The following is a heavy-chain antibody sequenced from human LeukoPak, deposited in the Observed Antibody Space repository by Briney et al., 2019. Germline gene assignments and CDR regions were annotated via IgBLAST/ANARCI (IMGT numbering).Heavy chain of an antibody. CDR2: ISAYNGNT. CDR1: GYTFTSYG. Sequence: VASVKVSCKASGYTFTSYGISWVRQAPGQGLEWMGWISAYNGNTNYAQKLQGRVTMTTDTSTSTGYMELRSLRSDDTAVYYCARDRGVAAAVTFDYWGQGTLVTVSS. CDR3: ARDRGVAAAVTFDY. J-gene: IGHJ4*02. V-gene: IGHV1-18*01. D-gene: IGHD6-13*01.